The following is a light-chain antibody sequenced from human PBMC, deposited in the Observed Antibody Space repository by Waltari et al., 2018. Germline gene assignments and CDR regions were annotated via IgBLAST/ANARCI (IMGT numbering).Light chain of an antibody. CDR2: DAS. J-gene: IGKJ2*01. CDR3: QQRSNWPYT. CDR1: QTVRSY. Sequence: CRATQTVRSYLAWYQQKPGQAPRLLIFDASSRAPGIPAKFSGSGSGTDFTLTVSNLEPEDFAVYYCQQRSNWPYTFGQGTRVEIK. V-gene: IGKV3-11*01.